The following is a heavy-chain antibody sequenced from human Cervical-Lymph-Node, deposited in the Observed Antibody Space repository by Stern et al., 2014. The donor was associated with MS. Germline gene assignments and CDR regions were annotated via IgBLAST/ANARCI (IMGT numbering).Heavy chain of an antibody. CDR3: AHTTVTFDEAYGLDV. CDR1: GFSLTTDGVG. D-gene: IGHD4-17*01. V-gene: IGHV2-5*02. CDR2: IYWDDDN. J-gene: IGHJ6*02. Sequence: QVTLKESGPTLVKPTQTLTLTCTFSGFSLTTDGVGVHCIRQPPGKALEWLAAIYWDDDNRDSPSLMSRLTITKDTSKNQVVLTMTNTDPVDTATYYCAHTTVTFDEAYGLDVWGQGTTVTVSS.